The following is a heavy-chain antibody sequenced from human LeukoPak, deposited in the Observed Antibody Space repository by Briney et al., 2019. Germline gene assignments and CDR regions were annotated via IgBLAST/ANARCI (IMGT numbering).Heavy chain of an antibody. CDR1: GFTFSSYA. CDR2: ISYDGSNK. Sequence: GRSLRLSCAASGFTFSSYAMHWVRQAPGKGLEWVAVISYDGSNKYYADSVKGRFTISRDNSKNTLYLRMNSLRAEDTAVYYCARSPGFLGSPTLFDPWGQGTLVTVSS. D-gene: IGHD3-3*01. V-gene: IGHV3-30-3*01. CDR3: ARSPGFLGSPTLFDP. J-gene: IGHJ5*02.